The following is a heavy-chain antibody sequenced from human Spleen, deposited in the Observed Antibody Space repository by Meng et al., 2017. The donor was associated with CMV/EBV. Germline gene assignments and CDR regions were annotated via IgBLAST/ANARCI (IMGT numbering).Heavy chain of an antibody. CDR2: IIPNSGGA. J-gene: IGHJ4*02. V-gene: IGHV1-2*02. CDR1: GYTFTGYY. Sequence: ASVKVSCKASGYTFTGYYMHWVRQAPGQGLEWMGWIIPNSGGANSAQKVQGRVSMTTDTSTSTAYMELRSLTSDDTALYYCARGAPDYYDSSGYFDYWGQGTLVTVSS. CDR3: ARGAPDYYDSSGYFDY. D-gene: IGHD3-22*01.